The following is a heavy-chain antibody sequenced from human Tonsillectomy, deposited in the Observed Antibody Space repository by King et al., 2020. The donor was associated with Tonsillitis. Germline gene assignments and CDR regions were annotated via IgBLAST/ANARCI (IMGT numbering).Heavy chain of an antibody. V-gene: IGHV3-48*01. Sequence: VQLVESGGGLVQPGGSLRLSCAASGFTFSSYSMNWVRQAPGKGLEWVSYISSSSSTIYYADSVKGRFTISRDNAKNSLYLQMNSLRAEDTAVYYCARQLGVAATEWFDPWGQGTLVTVSS. D-gene: IGHD2-15*01. J-gene: IGHJ5*02. CDR1: GFTFSSYS. CDR2: ISSSSSTI. CDR3: ARQLGVAATEWFDP.